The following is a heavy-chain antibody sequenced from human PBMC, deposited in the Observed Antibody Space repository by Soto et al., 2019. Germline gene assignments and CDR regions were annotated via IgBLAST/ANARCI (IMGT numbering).Heavy chain of an antibody. J-gene: IGHJ6*03. CDR2: IYSSGTT. V-gene: IGHV4-59*08. CDR3: ARLRNHYFMEA. CDR1: DGSISGLY. D-gene: IGHD1-1*01. Sequence: QVQLQESGPGLVRPSETLSLTCSVSDGSISGLYWTWVRQSPGKGLEWIGWIYSSGTTNYNPSLKSRVAFSVDTSKNQFSLKLTSGTAEDTAIYYCARLRNHYFMEAWGKGTTVAVSS.